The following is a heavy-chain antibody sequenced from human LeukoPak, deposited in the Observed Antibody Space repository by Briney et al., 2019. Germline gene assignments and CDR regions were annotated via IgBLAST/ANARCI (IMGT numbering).Heavy chain of an antibody. CDR2: IFYTGST. CDR1: GGSVSSGSYS. J-gene: IGHJ3*02. V-gene: IGHV4-30-4*07. CDR3: ARGAGSTISNDAFDI. D-gene: IGHD5-24*01. Sequence: SETLSLTCAVSGGSVSSGSYSWSWIRQPPGKGLEWIGYIFYTGSTYYNPSLKSRVTISVDTSKNQFSLKLTSVTAADTAVYYCARGAGSTISNDAFDIWGQGTMVTVSS.